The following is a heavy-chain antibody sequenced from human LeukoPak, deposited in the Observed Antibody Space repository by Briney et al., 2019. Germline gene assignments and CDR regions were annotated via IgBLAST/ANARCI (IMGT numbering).Heavy chain of an antibody. V-gene: IGHV3-48*03. Sequence: GGSLGLSCAASGFTFSSYEMNWVRQAPGKGLEWVSYISSSGSTIYYADSVKGRFTISRDNAKNSLYLQMNSLRAEDTAVYYCAELGITMIGGVWGKGTTVTVSS. CDR3: AELGITMIGGV. CDR2: ISSSGSTI. J-gene: IGHJ6*04. CDR1: GFTFSSYE. D-gene: IGHD3-10*02.